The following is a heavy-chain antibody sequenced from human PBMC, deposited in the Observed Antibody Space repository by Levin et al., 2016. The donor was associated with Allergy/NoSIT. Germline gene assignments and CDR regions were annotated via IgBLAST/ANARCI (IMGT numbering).Heavy chain of an antibody. V-gene: IGHV3-30-3*01. J-gene: IGHJ6*02. D-gene: IGHD5-24*01. Sequence: VRQAPGKGLEWVAVISYDGSNKYYADSVKGRFTISRDNSKNTLYLQMNSLRAEDTAVYYCARALVEMATITWGGMDVWGQGTTVTVSS. CDR3: ARALVEMATITWGGMDV. CDR2: ISYDGSNK.